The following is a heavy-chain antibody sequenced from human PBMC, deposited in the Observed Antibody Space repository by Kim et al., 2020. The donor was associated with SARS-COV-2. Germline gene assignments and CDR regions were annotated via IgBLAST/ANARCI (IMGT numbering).Heavy chain of an antibody. CDR3: AKGQYYDSSGYGD. V-gene: IGHV3-43*01. D-gene: IGHD3-22*01. CDR1: GFTFDDYT. J-gene: IGHJ4*02. CDR2: ISWDGGST. Sequence: GGSLRLSCAASGFTFDDYTMHWVRQAPGKGLEWVSLISWDGGSTYYADSVKGRFTISRDNSKNSLYLQMNSLRTEDTALYYCAKGQYYDSSGYGDWGQGTLVTVSS.